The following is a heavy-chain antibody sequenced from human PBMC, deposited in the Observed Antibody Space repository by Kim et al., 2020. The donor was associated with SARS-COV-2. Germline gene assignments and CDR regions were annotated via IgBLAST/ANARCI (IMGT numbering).Heavy chain of an antibody. Sequence: IFYADSVRGRFTVARDNGKNSLYLQMDSLRDDDMAVYCCARDHDWGFDYWGQGIMVTVSS. V-gene: IGHV3-48*02. CDR2: I. J-gene: IGHJ4*02. D-gene: IGHD3-16*01. CDR3: ARDHDWGFDY.